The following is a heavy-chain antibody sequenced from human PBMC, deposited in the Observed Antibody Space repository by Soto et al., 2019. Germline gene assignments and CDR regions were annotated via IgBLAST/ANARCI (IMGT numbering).Heavy chain of an antibody. Sequence: EVQLVESGGGLSQPGGSLRLSCAASGFIFNTYSMNWVRQAPGKGLEWVSYISGSSQTIFYADSVRGRFTISRDNANNSTYLQMVSLRAEDTAVYYCARTLSWRRGPFDSWGQGTLVTVSS. CDR2: ISGSSQTI. CDR3: ARTLSWRRGPFDS. CDR1: GFIFNTYS. V-gene: IGHV3-48*01. D-gene: IGHD2-15*01. J-gene: IGHJ4*02.